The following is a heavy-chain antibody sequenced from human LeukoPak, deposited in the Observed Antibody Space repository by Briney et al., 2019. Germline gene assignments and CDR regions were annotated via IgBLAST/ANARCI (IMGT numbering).Heavy chain of an antibody. V-gene: IGHV1-2*02. CDR3: ARDSTAARSYFDY. CDR1: GYTFTGYY. CDR2: INPNSVGT. Sequence: VASVKVSCKASGYTFTGYYMHWVRQAPGQGLEWMGWINPNSVGTNYAQKFQGRVTMTRDTSISTAYMELSRLRSDDTAVYYCARDSTAARSYFDYWGQGTLVTVSS. J-gene: IGHJ4*02. D-gene: IGHD6-13*01.